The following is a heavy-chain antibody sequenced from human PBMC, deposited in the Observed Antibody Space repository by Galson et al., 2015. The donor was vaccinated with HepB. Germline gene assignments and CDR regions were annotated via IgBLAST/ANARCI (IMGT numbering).Heavy chain of an antibody. V-gene: IGHV3-23*01. CDR3: AKDSGLGCEDY. Sequence: SLRLSCAASGFTFSVYTMNWVRQAPGTGLEWVSAIRGSGTGTYYADSVKGRFTISRDDSKNTLILQLNSLRAEDTAIYYWAKDSGLGCEDYWGQGILVTVSS. CDR2: IRGSGTGT. D-gene: IGHD2-8*01. J-gene: IGHJ4*02. CDR1: GFTFSVYT.